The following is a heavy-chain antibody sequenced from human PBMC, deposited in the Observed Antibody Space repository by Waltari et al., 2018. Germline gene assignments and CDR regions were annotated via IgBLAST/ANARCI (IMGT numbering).Heavy chain of an antibody. V-gene: IGHV4-31*03. CDR3: ASGRVSPWFGELGGDAFDS. J-gene: IGHJ3*02. D-gene: IGHD3-10*01. CDR1: GGSIRSGGFY. Sequence: QVQLQESGPGLVKPSQTLPLTCPVSGGSIRSGGFYLSWIRQHPGKGLEWIGYIYHSGSTDYDSALKIRVTNSVDTTKNQSSLRLSYVTAADTAVYDCASGRVSPWFGELGGDAFDSWGQGTMVTVSS. CDR2: IYHSGST.